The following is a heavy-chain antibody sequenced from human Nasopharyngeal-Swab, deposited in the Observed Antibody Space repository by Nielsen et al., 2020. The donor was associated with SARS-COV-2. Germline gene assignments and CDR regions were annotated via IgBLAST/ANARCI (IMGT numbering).Heavy chain of an antibody. J-gene: IGHJ5*02. Sequence: WVRQAPGQGLEWMGIINPGGGSARYSQNFQGRVTMTRDTSTNTVYMELYSLTSEDTAVYYCVRGGDPREVVAATDCFDPWGQGTLVTVSS. V-gene: IGHV1-46*01. CDR3: VRGGDPREVVAATDCFDP. D-gene: IGHD2-15*01. CDR2: INPGGGSA.